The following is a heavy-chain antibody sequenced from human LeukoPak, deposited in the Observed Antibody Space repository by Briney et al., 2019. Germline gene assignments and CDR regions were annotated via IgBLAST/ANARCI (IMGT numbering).Heavy chain of an antibody. CDR1: GFTFSSYA. Sequence: QPGGSLRLSCAASGFTFSSYAMHWVRQAPGKGLEYVSAISSNGGSTYYANSVKGRFTISRDNSKNTLYLQMGSLRAEDMAVYYCARARVAIAPFDYWGQGTLVTVSS. J-gene: IGHJ4*02. D-gene: IGHD3-3*01. CDR2: ISSNGGST. CDR3: ARARVAIAPFDY. V-gene: IGHV3-64*01.